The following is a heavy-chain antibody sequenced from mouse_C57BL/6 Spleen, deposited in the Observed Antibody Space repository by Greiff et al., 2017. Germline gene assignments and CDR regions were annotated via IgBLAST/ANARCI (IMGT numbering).Heavy chain of an antibody. CDR1: GYTFTSYW. D-gene: IGHD1-1*01. Sequence: VQLQQPGAELVRPGSSVKLSCKASGYTFTSYWMHWVKQRPIQGLEWIGNIDPSDRETHYNQKFKDKATLTVDQSSSTAYMQLSSLISEDSAVYYCARWAYYGGFDYWGQGTTLTVAS. CDR3: ARWAYYGGFDY. V-gene: IGHV1-52*01. J-gene: IGHJ2*01. CDR2: IDPSDRET.